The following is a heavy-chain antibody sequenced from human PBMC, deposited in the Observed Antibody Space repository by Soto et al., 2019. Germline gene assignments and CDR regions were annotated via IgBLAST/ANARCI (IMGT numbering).Heavy chain of an antibody. V-gene: IGHV1-69*01. CDR1: GGTFSSHS. CDR3: AREVGYGDFSAALLD. D-gene: IGHD4-17*01. Sequence: VQLMQSGAEVKKPGSSVKVSCKASGGTFSSHSINWVRQAPGQGLEWMGGIITLFGTANYAQNFQGRVTITAHQSTSTAYMELNSLRSDDTAVYFCAREVGYGDFSAALLDWGQGTLVTVSS. CDR2: IITLFGTA. J-gene: IGHJ4*02.